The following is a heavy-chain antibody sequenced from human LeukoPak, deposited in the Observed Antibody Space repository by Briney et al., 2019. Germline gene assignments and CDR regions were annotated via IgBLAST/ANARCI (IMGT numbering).Heavy chain of an antibody. CDR2: IIPILGIA. CDR3: ASQYCSGGSCYPYYFDY. V-gene: IGHV1-69*04. CDR1: GGTFSSYA. D-gene: IGHD2-15*01. Sequence: ASVKVSFKASGGTFSSYAISWVRQAPGQGLEGMGRIIPILGIATYAQKFQRRVTITADTSPSTAYMALSSLRSEDTAVYSCASQYCSGGSCYPYYFDYWGQGTLVTVSS. J-gene: IGHJ4*02.